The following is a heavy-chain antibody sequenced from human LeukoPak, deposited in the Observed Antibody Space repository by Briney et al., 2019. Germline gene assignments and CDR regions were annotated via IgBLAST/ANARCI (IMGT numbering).Heavy chain of an antibody. CDR3: ARDVSNFWSGNGGPNYFDS. D-gene: IGHD3-3*01. CDR1: GFTFSSYW. V-gene: IGHV3-7*05. J-gene: IGHJ4*02. Sequence: GGSLRLSCGASGFTFSSYWVSWVRQAPGKGLEWVANIKQDGSEQNYVDSVKGRFTISRDNAENSLYLQMNSLRAEDTAVYYCARDVSNFWSGNGGPNYFDSWGQGTLVTVSS. CDR2: IKQDGSEQ.